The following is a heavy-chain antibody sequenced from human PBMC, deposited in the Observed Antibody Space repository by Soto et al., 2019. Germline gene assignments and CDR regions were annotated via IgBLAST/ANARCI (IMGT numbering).Heavy chain of an antibody. CDR1: GFTFDDYA. D-gene: IGHD3-22*01. J-gene: IGHJ6*02. CDR2: ISGDGGST. Sequence: GGSLRLSCAASGFTFDDYAMHWVRQAPGKGLEWVSLISGDGGSTYYADSVKGRFTISRDNSKNSLYLQMNSLRTEDTALYYCAKEDHCYDSSGYYYYYYGMDVWGQGTTVTVSS. CDR3: AKEDHCYDSSGYYYYYYGMDV. V-gene: IGHV3-43*02.